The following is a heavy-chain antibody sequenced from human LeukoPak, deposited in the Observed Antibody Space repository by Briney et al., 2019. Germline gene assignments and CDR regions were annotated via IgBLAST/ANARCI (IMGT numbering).Heavy chain of an antibody. V-gene: IGHV3-21*01. CDR2: IGSSSSYI. Sequence: GGSLRLSCAASGFTFSSYSMNWVRQAPGKGLEWVSSIGSSSSYIYYADSVKGRFTISRDNAKNSLYLQMNSLRAEDTAMYYCARVGSSWDLLDYWGRGTLVTVSS. CDR3: ARVGSSWDLLDY. D-gene: IGHD6-13*01. J-gene: IGHJ4*02. CDR1: GFTFSSYS.